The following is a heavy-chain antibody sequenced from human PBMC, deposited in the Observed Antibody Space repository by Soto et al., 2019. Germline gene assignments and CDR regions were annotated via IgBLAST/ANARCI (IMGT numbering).Heavy chain of an antibody. CDR1: GFSLSTYGMR. CDR3: ARRYCSSTDCYMGFDP. D-gene: IGHD2-2*01. J-gene: IGHJ5*02. CDR2: IDWDDGK. Sequence: GSGPTLVNPTQTLTLTCTFSGFSLSTYGMRVSWIRQSPGKALEWLARIDWDDGKFYSTSLKTRLTISKDTSKKQVVLTMTNMDPVDTATYYCARRYCSSTDCYMGFDPWGQGILVTVSS. V-gene: IGHV2-70*04.